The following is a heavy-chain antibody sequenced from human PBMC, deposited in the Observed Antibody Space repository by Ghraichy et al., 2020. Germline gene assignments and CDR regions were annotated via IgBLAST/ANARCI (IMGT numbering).Heavy chain of an antibody. V-gene: IGHV4-34*01. J-gene: IGHJ4*02. CDR3: ARGQVGATPSASFDY. CDR1: GGSFSGYY. Sequence: SETLSLTCAVYGGSFSGYYWSWIRQPPGKGLEWIGEINHSGSTNYNPSLKSRVTISVDTSKNQFSLKLSSVTAADTAVYYCARGQVGATPSASFDYWGQGTLVTVSS. CDR2: INHSGST. D-gene: IGHD1-26*01.